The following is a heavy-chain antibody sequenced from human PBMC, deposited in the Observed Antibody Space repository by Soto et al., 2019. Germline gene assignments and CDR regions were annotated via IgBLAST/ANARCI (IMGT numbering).Heavy chain of an antibody. CDR2: TYYRSKWYN. Sequence: SQTLSLTCAISGDSVSSNSAAWNWIRQSPSRGLEWLGRTYYRSKWYNDYAVSVKSRITINPDTSKNQFSLQLNSVTPDDTAVYYCARVYCTNGVCPYGMDVWGQGTTVTVSS. D-gene: IGHD2-8*01. CDR1: GDSVSSNSAA. V-gene: IGHV6-1*01. J-gene: IGHJ6*02. CDR3: ARVYCTNGVCPYGMDV.